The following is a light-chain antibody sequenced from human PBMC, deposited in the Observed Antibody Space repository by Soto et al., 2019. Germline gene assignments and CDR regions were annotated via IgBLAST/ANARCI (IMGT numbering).Light chain of an antibody. J-gene: IGLJ1*01. CDR1: SSDVGGYNY. V-gene: IGLV2-8*01. CDR3: TSYAGGNNV. Sequence: QSALTQPPSASGSPGQSVTISCTGTSSDVGGYNYVSWYQQNPGKVPKLMIYEVNKRPSGVPDRFSGSKSGNTASLTVSGLQAEDEADYYCTSYAGGNNVFGTGTTLTVL. CDR2: EVN.